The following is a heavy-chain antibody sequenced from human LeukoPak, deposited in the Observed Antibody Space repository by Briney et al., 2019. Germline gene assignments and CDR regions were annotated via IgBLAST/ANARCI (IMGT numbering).Heavy chain of an antibody. J-gene: IGHJ6*02. D-gene: IGHD4-4*01. V-gene: IGHV3-7*01. CDR1: GFTFSSYW. CDR2: IKQDGSEK. CDR3: ARINYIDGYYGMDV. Sequence: GGSLRLSCAASGFTFSSYWMTWVRQAPGKGLEWVANIKQDGSEKYYVDSVKGRFTISRDNAKNSLYLQMNSLRAEDTAVYYCARINYIDGYYGMDVWGQGTTVTVSS.